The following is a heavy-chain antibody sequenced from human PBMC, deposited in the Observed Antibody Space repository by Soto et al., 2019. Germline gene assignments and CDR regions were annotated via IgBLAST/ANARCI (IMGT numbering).Heavy chain of an antibody. CDR3: ARDHRIAARPSDYYYCGMDV. Sequence: QVQLVQSGAELKKPGSSVKVACKASGGTFSSYAISWVRQAPGQGLEWMGGIIPIFGTANYAQKFQGRVTITGDKSTSTAYLELSSLRSEDTAVYYCARDHRIAARPSDYYYCGMDVWGQGTTVNVSS. D-gene: IGHD6-6*01. CDR2: IIPIFGTA. CDR1: GGTFSSYA. J-gene: IGHJ6*02. V-gene: IGHV1-69*06.